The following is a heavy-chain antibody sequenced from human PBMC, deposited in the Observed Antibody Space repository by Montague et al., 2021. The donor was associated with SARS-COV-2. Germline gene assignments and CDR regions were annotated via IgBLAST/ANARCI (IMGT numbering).Heavy chain of an antibody. CDR1: GGSISTFYY. D-gene: IGHD2-15*01. CDR2: IYYGGST. J-gene: IGHJ4*02. V-gene: IGHV4-39*02. Sequence: SDTLSLTCTVSGGSISTFYYWGWIRQPPGKGLEWIGGIYYGGSTYYNPSLKSRVTISVDTSMNHFSLKLSSVTAADTAVYYCASDQGVYCGGGSCYNFDYWGQGTLVTVSS. CDR3: ASDQGVYCGGGSCYNFDY.